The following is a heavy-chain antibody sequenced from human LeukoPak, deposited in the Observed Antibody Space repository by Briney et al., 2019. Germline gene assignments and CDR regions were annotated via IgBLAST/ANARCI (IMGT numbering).Heavy chain of an antibody. J-gene: IGHJ4*02. CDR3: ARGGGSLFFDY. Sequence: GGSLRLSCAASGFTVSSNYISWLRQAPGKGLEWVSVIYSGGSAYYADSVKGRFTISRDNSKNTLYLQMKSLRADDTAVYYCARGGGSLFFDYWGQGTLVTVPS. D-gene: IGHD1-26*01. CDR2: IYSGGSA. CDR1: GFTVSSNY. V-gene: IGHV3-66*02.